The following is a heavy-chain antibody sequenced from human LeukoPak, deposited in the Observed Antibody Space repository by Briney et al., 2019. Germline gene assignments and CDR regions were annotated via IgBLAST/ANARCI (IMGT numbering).Heavy chain of an antibody. CDR1: GGSISNSSSY. J-gene: IGHJ6*03. CDR3: ARGVNPVLLWFGELINSYYYYYMDV. Sequence: SETLSLTCTVSGGSISNSSSYWGWIRQPPGKGLEWIGSIYYSGSTYYNPSLKSRVTISVDTSKNQFSLKLSSVTAADTAVYYCARGVNPVLLWFGELINSYYYYYMDVWGKGTTVTVSS. CDR2: IYYSGST. D-gene: IGHD3-10*01. V-gene: IGHV4-39*07.